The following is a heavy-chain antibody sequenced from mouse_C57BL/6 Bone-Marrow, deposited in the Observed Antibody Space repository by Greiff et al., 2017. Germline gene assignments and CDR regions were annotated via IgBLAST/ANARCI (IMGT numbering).Heavy chain of an antibody. CDR2: IYPRSGNT. V-gene: IGHV1-81*01. J-gene: IGHJ3*01. CDR3: ARERGNYGAY. CDR1: GYTFTSYG. D-gene: IGHD2-1*01. Sequence: VQLQQSGAELARPGASVKLSCKASGYTFTSYGISWVKQRTGQGLEWIGEIYPRSGNTYYNEKFKGKATLTADKSSSTAYMELRSLTSEGSAVYFCARERGNYGAYWGQGTLVTVSA.